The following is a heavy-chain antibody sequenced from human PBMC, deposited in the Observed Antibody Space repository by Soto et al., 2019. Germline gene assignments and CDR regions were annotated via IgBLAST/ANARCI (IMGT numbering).Heavy chain of an antibody. V-gene: IGHV3-23*01. CDR1: GFTFSSYA. D-gene: IGHD2-15*01. CDR3: AKDAVETKIVCNAFDI. Sequence: LRLSCAASGFTFSSYAMSWVRQAPGKGLEWVSAISGSGGSTYYADSVKGRFTISRDNSKNTLYLQMNSLRAEDTAVYYCAKDAVETKIVCNAFDIWGQGTMVTVSS. J-gene: IGHJ3*02. CDR2: ISGSGGST.